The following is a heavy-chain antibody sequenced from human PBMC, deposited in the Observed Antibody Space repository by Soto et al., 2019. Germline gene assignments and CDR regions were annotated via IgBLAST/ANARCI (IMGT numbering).Heavy chain of an antibody. CDR1: GFTFSSYA. J-gene: IGHJ3*02. V-gene: IGHV3-23*01. CDR2: ISGSGGST. D-gene: IGHD3-22*01. Sequence: EVQLLESGGGLVQPGGSLRLSCAASGFTFSSYAMSWVRQAPGEGLEWVSAISGSGGSTYYADSVKGRFTISRDNSKNTLYLQMNSLRAEDTAVYYCATRITMIVVVITTGAAFDIWGQGTMVTVSS. CDR3: ATRITMIVVVITTGAAFDI.